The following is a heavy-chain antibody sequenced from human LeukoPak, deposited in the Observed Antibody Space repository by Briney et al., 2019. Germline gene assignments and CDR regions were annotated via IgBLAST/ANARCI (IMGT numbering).Heavy chain of an antibody. CDR3: ARNRAIDGYNYPPAEYFQH. CDR1: GFTFSSYA. D-gene: IGHD5-12*01. J-gene: IGHJ1*01. Sequence: PGGSLRLSCAASGFTFSSYAMSWVRQAPGKGLEWVSYISSSSSTIYYADSVKGRFTISRDNAKNSLYLQMNSLRDEDTAVYYCARNRAIDGYNYPPAEYFQHWGQGTLVTVSS. V-gene: IGHV3-48*02. CDR2: ISSSSSTI.